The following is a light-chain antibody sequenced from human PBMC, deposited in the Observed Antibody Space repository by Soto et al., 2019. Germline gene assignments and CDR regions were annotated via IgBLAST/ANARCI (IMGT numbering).Light chain of an antibody. CDR2: DTS. J-gene: IGKJ5*01. V-gene: IGKV3-11*01. CDR1: QSISYY. Sequence: ETVLTQSPATLSLSPGERATLSCRASQSISYYLAWYQQRPGQAPRLLIYDTSTRATGIPARFSGSGSGTDFTLSISSLEPEDFAVYYCQQRADWPPIAFGQGTRLEMK. CDR3: QQRADWPPIA.